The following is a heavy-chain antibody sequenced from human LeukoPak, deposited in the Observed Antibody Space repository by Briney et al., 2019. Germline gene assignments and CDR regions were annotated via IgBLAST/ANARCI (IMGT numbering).Heavy chain of an antibody. V-gene: IGHV3-74*01. D-gene: IGHD2-2*01. CDR3: ARGYCSSTSCPKAYYFDY. Sequence: GGSLRLSCAASGFTFSSYWMHWVRQAPGKGLVWVSRINSDGSSTSYADSVKGRFTISRDNAKNTLYLQMNSLRAEDTAVYYCARGYCSSTSCPKAYYFDYWGQGTLVAVSS. J-gene: IGHJ4*02. CDR2: INSDGSST. CDR1: GFTFSSYW.